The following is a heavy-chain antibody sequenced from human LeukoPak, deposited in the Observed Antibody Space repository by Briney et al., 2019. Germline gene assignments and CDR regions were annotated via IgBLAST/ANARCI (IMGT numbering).Heavy chain of an antibody. CDR3: ARLHRRQMTSFDY. CDR2: ITGSSSDL. V-gene: IGHV3-23*01. Sequence: GSLRLSCVASEFTFSRCSMSWVRQAPGKGLEWVSTITGSSSDLLYADSVRGRFTISRDNSKNTLFLQMNSLRVEDTAVYYCARLHRRQMTSFDYWGQGTLITVSS. J-gene: IGHJ4*02. D-gene: IGHD1-1*01. CDR1: EFTFSRCS.